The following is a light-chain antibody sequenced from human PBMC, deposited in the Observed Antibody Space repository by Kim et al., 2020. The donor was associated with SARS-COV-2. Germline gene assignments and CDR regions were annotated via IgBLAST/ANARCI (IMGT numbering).Light chain of an antibody. CDR2: GAS. CDR1: QSVSGS. V-gene: IGKV3-15*01. CDR3: QQYNNWPLT. J-gene: IGKJ1*01. Sequence: VSPGENATFSCRASQSVSGSLAWYQQKPGQAPRLLIYGASTRATGIPARFSGSGSGTEFTLTISSLQSEDFALYYCQQYNNWPLTFGQGTKVDIK.